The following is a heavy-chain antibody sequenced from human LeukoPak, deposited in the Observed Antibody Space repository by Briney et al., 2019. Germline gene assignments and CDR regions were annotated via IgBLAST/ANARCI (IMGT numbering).Heavy chain of an antibody. V-gene: IGHV3-49*04. J-gene: IGHJ4*02. CDR1: GFTFGYHA. CDR3: TRDIVSISQPYYFDY. Sequence: GGSLRLSCTASGFTFGYHAINWVRQAPGRGLEWVGFIRSQAYSGTTEYATSVKDRFTISRDDSKSIAYLQMNSLKTDDTAVYYCTRDIVSISQPYYFDYWGQGTLVTVSS. D-gene: IGHD2-2*01. CDR2: IRSQAYSGTT.